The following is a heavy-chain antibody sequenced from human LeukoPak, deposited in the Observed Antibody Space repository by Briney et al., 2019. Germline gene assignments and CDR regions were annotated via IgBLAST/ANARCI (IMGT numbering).Heavy chain of an antibody. CDR2: VSGSGGTT. CDR3: AKVEFSSSWYSFDY. Sequence: GGSLRLSCAASAFTFNSYAMSWVRQAPGKGLEWVSSVSGSGGTTYYADSVRGRFTISRDNSKNTLYLQMNNVRAEDAALYYCAKVEFSSSWYSFDYWGQGTLVTVSS. V-gene: IGHV3-23*01. J-gene: IGHJ4*02. D-gene: IGHD6-13*01. CDR1: AFTFNSYA.